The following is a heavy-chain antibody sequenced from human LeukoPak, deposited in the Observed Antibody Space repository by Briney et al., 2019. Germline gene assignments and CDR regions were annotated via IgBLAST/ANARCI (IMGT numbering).Heavy chain of an antibody. CDR3: ALSSSSGY. CDR1: GFTFSSYA. Sequence: RTGGSLRLSCAASGFTFSSYAMRCVREAPGKGLEWVSAISGSGGSTYYADPVKGRFTISRDNSQKTLYLQMTSLRAEYTAVYYCALSSSSGYWGQGTLVTVSS. D-gene: IGHD6-6*01. V-gene: IGHV3-23*01. CDR2: ISGSGGST. J-gene: IGHJ4*02.